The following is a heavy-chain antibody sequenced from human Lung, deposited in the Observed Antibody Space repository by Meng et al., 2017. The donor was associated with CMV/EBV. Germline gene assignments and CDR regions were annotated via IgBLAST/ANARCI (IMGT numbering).Heavy chain of an antibody. D-gene: IGHD5-18*01. CDR2: IYYSGST. J-gene: IGHJ4*02. CDR1: GGSISSGENY. CDR3: ARALDTAMVTFDY. V-gene: IGHV4-30-4*08. Sequence: LHEWGPGLVKPSQTLSLPCTVSGGSISSGENYWSWIRHPPGKGREWIGYIYYSGSTYYNPSLKSRVTISVDTSKNQFSLKLSSVTAADTAVYYCARALDTAMVTFDYWGQGTLVTVSS.